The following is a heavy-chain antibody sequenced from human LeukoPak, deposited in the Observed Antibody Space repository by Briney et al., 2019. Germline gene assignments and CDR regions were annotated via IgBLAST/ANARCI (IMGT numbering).Heavy chain of an antibody. CDR2: MNPNSGNT. CDR1: GYTFTSYD. J-gene: IGHJ6*03. Sequence: ASVKVSCKASGYTFTSYDINWVRQATGQGLEWMGWMNPNSGNTGYAQKFQGRVTMTRNTSISTAYMELSSLRSEDTAVYYCARQDSSSWPYYYYYYMDVWGKGTTVTISS. D-gene: IGHD6-13*01. CDR3: ARQDSSSWPYYYYYYMDV. V-gene: IGHV1-8*01.